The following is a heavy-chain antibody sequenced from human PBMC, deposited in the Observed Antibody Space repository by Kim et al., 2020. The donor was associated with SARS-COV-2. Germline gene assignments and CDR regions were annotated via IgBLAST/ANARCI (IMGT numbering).Heavy chain of an antibody. J-gene: IGHJ6*02. V-gene: IGHV3-15*01. D-gene: IGHD3-10*01. Sequence: GGSLRLSCAAPGFTFSNAWMSWVRQAPGKGLEWVGRIKSKTDGGTTDYAAPVKGRFTISRDDSKNTLYLQMNSLKTEDTAVYYCTTEYYYGSGSLDYYYGMDVWGQGTTVTVSS. CDR1: GFTFSNAW. CDR2: IKSKTDGGTT. CDR3: TTEYYYGSGSLDYYYGMDV.